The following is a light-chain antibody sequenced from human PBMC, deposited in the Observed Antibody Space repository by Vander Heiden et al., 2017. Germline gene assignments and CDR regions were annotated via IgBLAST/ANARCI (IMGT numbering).Light chain of an antibody. J-gene: IGLJ2*01. CDR2: HTS. CDR3: LLSYSGARAGV. Sequence: QAVVTQKPSLTVSPGGTVTLTCGSSTGPVTSGHYPFWFQQKPGQVPRTLIYHTSSKYPWTPARFSGSLLGGKAALTLSSAQPEDEAEYYCLLSYSGARAGVFGGGTQLTVL. V-gene: IGLV7-46*01. CDR1: TGPVTSGHY.